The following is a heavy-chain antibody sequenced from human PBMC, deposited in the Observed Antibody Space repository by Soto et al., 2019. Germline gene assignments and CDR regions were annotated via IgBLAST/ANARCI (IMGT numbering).Heavy chain of an antibody. V-gene: IGHV1-69*13. D-gene: IGHD5-12*01. CDR3: ASAEIVATTFHPRNYYYYGMDV. CDR2: IIPIFGTA. J-gene: IGHJ6*02. Sequence: SVKVSCKASGGTFSSYAISWVRQAPGQGLEWMGGIIPIFGTANYAQKFQGRVTITADESTSTAYMELSSLRSEDTAVYYCASAEIVATTFHPRNYYYYGMDVWGQGTTVTVS. CDR1: GGTFSSYA.